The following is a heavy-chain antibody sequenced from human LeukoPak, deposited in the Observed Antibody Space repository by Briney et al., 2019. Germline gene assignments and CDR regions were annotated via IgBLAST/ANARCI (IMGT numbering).Heavy chain of an antibody. V-gene: IGHV4-34*01. D-gene: IGHD2-21*02. CDR1: GGSFSGYY. J-gene: IGHJ4*02. CDR2: INHSGST. Sequence: SETLSLTCAVYGGSFSGYYWSWIRQPPGKGLEWIGEINHSGSTNYNPSLKSRVTISVDTSKNQFSLKLSSVTAADTAVYYCAREAGCGGDCYWPAQGYYFDYWGQGTLVTVSS. CDR3: AREAGCGGDCYWPAQGYYFDY.